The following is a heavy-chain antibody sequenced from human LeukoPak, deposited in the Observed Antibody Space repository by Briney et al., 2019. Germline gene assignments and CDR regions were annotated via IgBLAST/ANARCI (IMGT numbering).Heavy chain of an antibody. CDR1: GGSISSSSYY. J-gene: IGHJ4*02. CDR2: IYYSGST. Sequence: KTSETLSLTCTVSGGSISSSSYYLGWIRQPPGKGLEWIGSIYYSGSTYYNLSLKSRATISVDTSKNQFSLKLSSVTAADTAVYYCARQYYDSSGYFDYWGQETLVTVSS. CDR3: ARQYYDSSGYFDY. D-gene: IGHD3-22*01. V-gene: IGHV4-39*01.